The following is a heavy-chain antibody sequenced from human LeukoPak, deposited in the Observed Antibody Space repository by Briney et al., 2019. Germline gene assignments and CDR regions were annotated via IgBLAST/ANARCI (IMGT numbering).Heavy chain of an antibody. CDR2: INPNSGGT. CDR1: GYTFTDYY. CDR3: ARLFPGKWFGPTLFDY. Sequence: GASVKVSCKASGYTFTDYYLHWVRQAPGQGLEWMGWINPNSGGTEYVQKFQGRVTMTRDTSISTAYMELSRLRSHDTAVYYCARLFPGKWFGPTLFDYWGQGTLVTVSS. D-gene: IGHD3-10*01. V-gene: IGHV1-2*02. J-gene: IGHJ4*02.